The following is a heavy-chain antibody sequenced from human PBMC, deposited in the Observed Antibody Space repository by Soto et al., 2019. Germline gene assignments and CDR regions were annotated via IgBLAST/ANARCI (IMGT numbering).Heavy chain of an antibody. CDR3: ARQVGGWAPWYFDY. CDR2: IYYSGST. V-gene: IGHV4-30-4*01. Sequence: PSETLSLTCTVSGGSVSTGDYYWRWIRQPPGKGMEWIGYIYYSGSTYYNPSLKSRVTISVDASKNQFSLKLSSVTAADTVVYYCARQVGGWAPWYFDYWGQGTLVTVSS. CDR1: GGSVSTGDYY. J-gene: IGHJ4*02. D-gene: IGHD6-19*01.